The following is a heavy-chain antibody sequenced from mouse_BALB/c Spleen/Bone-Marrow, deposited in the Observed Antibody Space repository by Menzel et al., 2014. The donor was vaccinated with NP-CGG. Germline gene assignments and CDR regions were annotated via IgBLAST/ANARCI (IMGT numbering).Heavy chain of an antibody. J-gene: IGHJ4*01. CDR2: IYPVSVHA. D-gene: IGHD2-3*01. V-gene: IGHV1S56*01. Sequence: VNVVESGPELVKPGASVRISCKASGYTFTXYYIHWVKQRPGQGLEWIGWIYPVSVHANFNEKFRGKATLTADKSSSTAYMQLSSLTSEDSAVYFCARWLLPYYAMDYWGQGTSVTVSS. CDR1: GYTFTXYY. CDR3: ARWLLPYYAMDY.